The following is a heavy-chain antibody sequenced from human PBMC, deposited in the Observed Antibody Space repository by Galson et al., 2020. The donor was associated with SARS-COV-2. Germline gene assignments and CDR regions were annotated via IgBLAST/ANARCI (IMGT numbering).Heavy chain of an antibody. CDR3: TRDVHYDSSGYYWGFGKIFDY. Sequence: GESLKISCTASGFTFGDYAMSWFRQAPGKGLEWVGFIRSKAYGGTTEYAASVKGRFTISRDDSKSIAYLQRNSLKTEDTAVYYCTRDVHYDSSGYYWGFGKIFDYWGQGTLVTVSS. CDR1: GFTFGDYA. J-gene: IGHJ4*02. CDR2: IRSKAYGGTT. V-gene: IGHV3-49*03. D-gene: IGHD3-22*01.